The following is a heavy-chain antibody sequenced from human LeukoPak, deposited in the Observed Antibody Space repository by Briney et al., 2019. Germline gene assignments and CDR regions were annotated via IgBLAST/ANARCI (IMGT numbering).Heavy chain of an antibody. D-gene: IGHD3-9*01. CDR3: ARAWGNGDDWFRMDV. CDR1: GGSISSSNW. V-gene: IGHV4-4*02. J-gene: IGHJ6*04. CDR2: IYHSGST. Sequence: SETLSLTCAVSGGSISSSNWGSGVRQPPGKGRGWIGEIYHSGSTNYNPSLKSRVTISVDKSKNQFSLKLSSVTAADTAVYYCARAWGNGDDWFRMDVWGKGTTVTVSS.